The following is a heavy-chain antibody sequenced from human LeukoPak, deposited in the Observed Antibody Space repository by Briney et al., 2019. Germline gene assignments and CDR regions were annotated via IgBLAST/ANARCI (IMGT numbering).Heavy chain of an antibody. CDR2: IQKDGSA. Sequence: PGGSLRLSCAASGFTFRNHWMSWVRQAPGKGLEWVAIIQKDGSAYYVDSVKDRFTISRDNANNSLYLQMSSLRAEETAVYYCARGPWYYDSSGYQNGFDISGQGKMVTVSS. CDR1: GFTFRNHW. CDR3: ARGPWYYDSSGYQNGFDI. V-gene: IGHV3-7*04. D-gene: IGHD3-22*01. J-gene: IGHJ3*02.